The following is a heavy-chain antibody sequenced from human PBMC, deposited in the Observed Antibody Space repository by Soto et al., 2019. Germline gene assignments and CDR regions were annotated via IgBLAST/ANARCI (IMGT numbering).Heavy chain of an antibody. Sequence: ASVKVSCKASGYTFTGYYMHWVRQAPGQGLEWMGWINPNSGGTNYAQKFQGWVTMTRDTSISTAYMELSRLRSDDTAVYYCARDLSGPYYYGSGSNYYYYGMDGWGQGTTVTVAS. J-gene: IGHJ6*02. D-gene: IGHD3-10*01. CDR3: ARDLSGPYYYGSGSNYYYYGMDG. CDR1: GYTFTGYY. CDR2: INPNSGGT. V-gene: IGHV1-2*04.